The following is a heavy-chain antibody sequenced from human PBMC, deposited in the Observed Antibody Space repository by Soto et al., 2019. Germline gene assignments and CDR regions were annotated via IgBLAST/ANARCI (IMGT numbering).Heavy chain of an antibody. CDR3: AKGGDYTKYYYYYGMDV. CDR2: ISWDGGST. V-gene: IGHV3-43*01. J-gene: IGHJ6*02. Sequence: EVQLVESGGVVVQPGGSLRLSCAASGFTFDDYTMHWVRQAPGKGLEWVSLISWDGGSTYYADSVKGRFTISRDNSKNSLYLQMNSLRTEDTALYYCAKGGDYTKYYYYYGMDVWGQGTTVTVSS. CDR1: GFTFDDYT. D-gene: IGHD4-4*01.